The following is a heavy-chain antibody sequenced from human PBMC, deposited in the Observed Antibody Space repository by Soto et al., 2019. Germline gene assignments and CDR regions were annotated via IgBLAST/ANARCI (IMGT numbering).Heavy chain of an antibody. D-gene: IGHD3-22*01. V-gene: IGHV3-30*18. CDR2: ISYDGSNT. CDR1: GFTFSSYG. J-gene: IGHJ6*02. Sequence: HVQLVESGGGVVQPGRSLRLSCAASGFTFSSYGRHWGRQAPGTVLEWVSVISYDGSNTYYADSVKGRFTISRDNSKNSLSLQMNRLRAADTAVYYCAKDQGGYYDSSGYSYGMDVWGQGTTVTVSS. CDR3: AKDQGGYYDSSGYSYGMDV.